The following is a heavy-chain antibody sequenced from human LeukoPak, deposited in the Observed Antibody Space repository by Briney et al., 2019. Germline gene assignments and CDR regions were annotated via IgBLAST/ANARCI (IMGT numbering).Heavy chain of an antibody. V-gene: IGHV7-4-1*02. Sequence: ASVKVSCKAFGHTLSSYTMSWVRQAPGQGLEWMGWINTKTANPTYAQDFTGRFAFSLDTSVSTAYLQISGLKAGDTAVYYCARVAGFGERGMDVWGQGTTVTVSS. D-gene: IGHD3-10*01. CDR1: GHTLSSYT. CDR3: ARVAGFGERGMDV. J-gene: IGHJ6*02. CDR2: INTKTANP.